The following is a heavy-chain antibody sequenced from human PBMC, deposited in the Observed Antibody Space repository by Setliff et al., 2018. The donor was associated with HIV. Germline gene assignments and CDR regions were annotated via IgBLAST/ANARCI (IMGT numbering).Heavy chain of an antibody. J-gene: IGHJ3*02. V-gene: IGHV3-7*01. D-gene: IGHD3-16*02. CDR2: IKQDGSEK. Sequence: PGGSVRLSCAASGFTFSSYWMSWVRQAPGKGLEWVANIKQDGSEKYYVDSVKGRFTISRDNAKNSLYLQMNSLRAEDTAVYYCAREPPIMITFGGVIVSADAFDIWGQGTMVTVSS. CDR3: AREPPIMITFGGVIVSADAFDI. CDR1: GFTFSSYW.